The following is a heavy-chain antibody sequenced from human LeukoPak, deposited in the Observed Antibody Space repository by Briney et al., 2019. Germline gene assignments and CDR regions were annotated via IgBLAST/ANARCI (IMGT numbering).Heavy chain of an antibody. Sequence: KPSETLSLTSTVSGGSISSSSYYWGWIRQPPGKGLERIGSIYYSGSTYYNPSLKSRVTISVDTSKNQFSLKLSSVTAADTAVYYCAREIAAAVTDYWGQGTLVTVSS. CDR3: AREIAAAVTDY. CDR2: IYYSGST. J-gene: IGHJ4*02. D-gene: IGHD6-13*01. V-gene: IGHV4-39*07. CDR1: GGSISSSSYY.